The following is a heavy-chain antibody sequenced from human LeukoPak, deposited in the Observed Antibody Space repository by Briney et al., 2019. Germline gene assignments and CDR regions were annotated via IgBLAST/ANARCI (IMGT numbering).Heavy chain of an antibody. Sequence: SETLSLTCTVSGGSISSGSYYWSWIRQPAGKGLEWIGRIYTSGSTNYNPPLKSRVTISVDTSKSQFSLKLSSVTAADTAVYYCARGRYYDILTGYSRIKYNWFDPWGQGTLVTVSS. D-gene: IGHD3-9*01. V-gene: IGHV4-61*02. CDR1: GGSISSGSYY. CDR3: ARGRYYDILTGYSRIKYNWFDP. CDR2: IYTSGST. J-gene: IGHJ5*02.